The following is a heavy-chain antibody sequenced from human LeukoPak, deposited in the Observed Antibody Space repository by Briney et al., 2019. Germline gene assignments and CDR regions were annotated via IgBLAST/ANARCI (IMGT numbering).Heavy chain of an antibody. D-gene: IGHD3-10*02. CDR3: ARIRISPYYYVGAFDI. V-gene: IGHV5-51*01. CDR2: IYPGDSDT. J-gene: IGHJ3*02. CDR1: GYSFTSYW. Sequence: GESLKISCKGSGYSFTSYWIGWVRQMPGKGLEWMGIIYPGDSDTRYSPSFQGQVTISADKSISTAYLQWSSLKAADTAMYYCARIRISPYYYVGAFDIWGQGTMVTVSS.